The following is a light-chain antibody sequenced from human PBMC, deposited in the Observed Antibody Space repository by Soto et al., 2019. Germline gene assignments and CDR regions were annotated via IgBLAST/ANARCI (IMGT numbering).Light chain of an antibody. J-gene: IGKJ3*01. Sequence: DIQLTQSPSFLSASVGDRVTITCRARQGISNFLAWYQQKPGKAPKLLIYAASTLQSGVPSRFSGSGSGTEFTLTFSSLQPEDFATYYCQQLNSYLFTFGPGTKVDIK. V-gene: IGKV1-9*01. CDR2: AAS. CDR3: QQLNSYLFT. CDR1: QGISNF.